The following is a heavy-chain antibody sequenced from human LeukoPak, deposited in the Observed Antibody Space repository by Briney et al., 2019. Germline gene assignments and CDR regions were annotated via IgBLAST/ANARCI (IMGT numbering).Heavy chain of an antibody. J-gene: IGHJ3*02. V-gene: IGHV4-39*01. CDR2: IYYSGST. CDR1: GGSISSSSYY. D-gene: IGHD4-11*01. CDR3: ARGFLQHDAFDI. Sequence: SETLSLTCTVSGGSISSSSYYWGWIRQPPGKGLEWIGSIYYSGSTYYNPSLKSRVTISVDTSKNQFSLKLSSVTAADTAVYYCARGFLQHDAFDIWGQGTMVTVSS.